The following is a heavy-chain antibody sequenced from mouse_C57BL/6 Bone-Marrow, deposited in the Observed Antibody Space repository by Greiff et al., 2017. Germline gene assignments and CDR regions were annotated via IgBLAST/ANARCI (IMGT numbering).Heavy chain of an antibody. J-gene: IGHJ2*01. Sequence: EVQLQQSGPELVKPGASVKIPCKASGYTFTDYNMDWVKQSHGKSLEWIGDINPNNGGTIYNQKFKGKATLTVDKSSSTAYMELRSLTSEDTAVYDCARWNYYGSSLGYCFDYWGQGTTLTVSA. CDR2: INPNNGGT. CDR1: GYTFTDYN. CDR3: ARWNYYGSSLGYCFDY. D-gene: IGHD1-1*01. V-gene: IGHV1-18*01.